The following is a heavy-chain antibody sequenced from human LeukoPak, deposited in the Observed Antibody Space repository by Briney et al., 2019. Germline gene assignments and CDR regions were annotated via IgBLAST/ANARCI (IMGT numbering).Heavy chain of an antibody. D-gene: IGHD6-19*01. Sequence: PGGSLRLSCAASGFTFNDYAMHWVRQVPGKGLEWVSGISWNSGNIGYADSVKGRFTISRDNAKNSLYLQMNSLRPEDTALYCCAKSLAVAGFDYWGQGTLVTVSS. CDR2: ISWNSGNI. J-gene: IGHJ4*02. CDR3: AKSLAVAGFDY. V-gene: IGHV3-9*01. CDR1: GFTFNDYA.